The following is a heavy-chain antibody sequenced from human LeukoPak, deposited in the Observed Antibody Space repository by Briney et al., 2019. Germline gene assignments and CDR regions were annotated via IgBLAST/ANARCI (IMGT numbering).Heavy chain of an antibody. J-gene: IGHJ4*02. V-gene: IGHV4-59*01. CDR2: IYHSGST. Sequence: SETLSLTCTVSGGSISSYYWSWIRQPPGKGLEWIGYIYHSGSTNYSPSLTSRGTMSVDTSKNQFSLKLSSVTAADTAVYYCARGRDGYTKVFDYWGQGTLVTVSS. CDR1: GGSISSYY. CDR3: ARGRDGYTKVFDY. D-gene: IGHD5-24*01.